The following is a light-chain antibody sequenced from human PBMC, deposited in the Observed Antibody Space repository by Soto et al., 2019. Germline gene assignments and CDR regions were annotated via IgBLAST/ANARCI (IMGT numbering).Light chain of an antibody. V-gene: IGLV2-8*01. J-gene: IGLJ2*01. CDR3: SSYAGSYVV. Sequence: QSALTQPPSASGSPGQSVTISCTGTSSDVGGYNYVSWYQQHPGKAPKLMIYEVSKRPSGVPDRFSGYKSGNTASLTVSGLQAEDEADYYCSSYAGSYVVFGGGTKLPVL. CDR1: SSDVGGYNY. CDR2: EVS.